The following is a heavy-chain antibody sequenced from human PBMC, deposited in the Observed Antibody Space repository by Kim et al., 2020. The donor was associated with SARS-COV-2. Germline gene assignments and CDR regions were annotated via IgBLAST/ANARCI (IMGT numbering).Heavy chain of an antibody. Sequence: GGSLRLSCAASGFTFSSYAMHWVRQAPGKGLEWVAVISYDGSNKYYADSVKGRFTISRDNSKNTLYLQMNSLRAEDTAVYYCARGMEWDPSGMGDYWGQG. CDR3: ARGMEWDPSGMGDY. D-gene: IGHD3-3*01. V-gene: IGHV3-30-3*01. CDR2: ISYDGSNK. CDR1: GFTFSSYA. J-gene: IGHJ4*02.